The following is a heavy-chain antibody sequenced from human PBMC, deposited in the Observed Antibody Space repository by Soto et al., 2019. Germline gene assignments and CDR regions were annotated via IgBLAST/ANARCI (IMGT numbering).Heavy chain of an antibody. CDR3: TKGYTTSCFAHFDY. J-gene: IGHJ4*02. CDR1: SFTFGDYA. D-gene: IGHD2-2*01. Sequence: DVQLVESGGGLVQPGRSLRLSCAASSFTFGDYAMHWVRQTPGKGLEWVSCISWDSGNIVYVDSVEGRFTISRDNAKNSLFLQMNSLRPEDTAFYYCTKGYTTSCFAHFDYWGQGALVTASS. V-gene: IGHV3-9*01. CDR2: ISWDSGNI.